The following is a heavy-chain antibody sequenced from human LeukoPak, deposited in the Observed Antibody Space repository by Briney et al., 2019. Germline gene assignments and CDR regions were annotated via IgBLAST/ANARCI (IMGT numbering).Heavy chain of an antibody. J-gene: IGHJ4*02. CDR3: ARGSTYYDSSGQVPFDY. D-gene: IGHD3-22*01. CDR2: ISSSSSTI. V-gene: IGHV3-48*01. Sequence: GGSLRLSCAASGFTFSNYAMSWVRQAPGKGLEWVSYISSSSSTIYYADSVKGRFTISRDNAKNSLYLQMNSLRAEDTAVYYCARGSTYYDSSGQVPFDYWGQGTLVTVSS. CDR1: GFTFSNYA.